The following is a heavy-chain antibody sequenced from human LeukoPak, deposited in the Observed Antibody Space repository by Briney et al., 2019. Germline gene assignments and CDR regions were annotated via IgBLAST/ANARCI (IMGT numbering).Heavy chain of an antibody. CDR1: GGSFSGYY. D-gene: IGHD4/OR15-4a*01. Sequence: SETLSLTCAVYGGSFSGYYWSWIRQPPGKGLEWIGEINHSGSTDYNPSLKSRVTISVDTSKNQFSLKLSSVTAADTAVYYCARANYGSDSYYYYYYMDVWGKGTTVIISS. CDR3: ARANYGSDSYYYYYYMDV. V-gene: IGHV4-34*01. CDR2: INHSGST. J-gene: IGHJ6*03.